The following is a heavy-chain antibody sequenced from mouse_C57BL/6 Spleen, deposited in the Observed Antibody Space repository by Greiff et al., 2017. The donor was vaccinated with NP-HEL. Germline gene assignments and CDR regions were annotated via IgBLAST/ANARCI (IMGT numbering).Heavy chain of an antibody. D-gene: IGHD2-1*01. CDR1: GYTFTSYT. V-gene: IGHV1-4*01. Sequence: VQLQQSGAELARPGASVKMSCKASGYTFTSYTMHWVKQRPGRGLEWIGYINPSSGYTKYNQKFKDKATLTADKSSSTAYMQLSSLTSEDSAVYYCASYGNYETSFAYWGQGTLVTVSA. CDR3: ASYGNYETSFAY. J-gene: IGHJ3*01. CDR2: INPSSGYT.